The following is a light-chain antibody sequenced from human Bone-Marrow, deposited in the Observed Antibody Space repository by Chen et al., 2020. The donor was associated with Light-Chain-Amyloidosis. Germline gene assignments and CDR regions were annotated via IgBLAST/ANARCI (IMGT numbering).Light chain of an antibody. Sequence: QSALTQPPSVSGSPGPSIPISCTGTSSDVGGDNHVSWYQQHPDKAPQLMIYEVTNRPSWVPDRFSGSKSNTTASLTISGLQTEDEADYCCGSYTITNTLVFGSGTRVTVL. CDR1: SSDVGGDNH. J-gene: IGLJ1*01. CDR3: GSYTITNTLV. V-gene: IGLV2-14*01. CDR2: EVT.